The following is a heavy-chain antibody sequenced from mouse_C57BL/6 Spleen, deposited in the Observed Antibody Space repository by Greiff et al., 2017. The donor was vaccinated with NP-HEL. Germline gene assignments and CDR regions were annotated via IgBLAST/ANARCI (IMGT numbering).Heavy chain of an antibody. CDR3: ARSPLWDMDY. D-gene: IGHD1-1*02. CDR1: GYSFTSYY. V-gene: IGHV1-66*01. CDR2: IYPGSGNT. Sequence: QVQLQQSGPELVKPGASVKISCKASGYSFTSYYIHWVKQRPGQGLEWIGWIYPGSGNTKYNEKFKGKATLTADTSSSTAYMQLSSLTSEDSAVYYCARSPLWDMDYWGQGTSVTVSS. J-gene: IGHJ4*01.